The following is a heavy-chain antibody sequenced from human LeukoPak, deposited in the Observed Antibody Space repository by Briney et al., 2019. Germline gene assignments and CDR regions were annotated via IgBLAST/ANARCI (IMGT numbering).Heavy chain of an antibody. CDR1: GFTFSIHW. J-gene: IGHJ4*02. CDR2: MNTDGTNT. D-gene: IGHD5-24*01. CDR3: TRVGYIDEGIDY. Sequence: GGSLRLSCAASGFTFSIHWMHWVRQAPGKGLVWVSPMNTDGTNTAYADSVKGRFTISRDNAKNSLYLQMNSLRAEDTAIYYCTRVGYIDEGIDYWGQGTLVTVSS. V-gene: IGHV3-74*01.